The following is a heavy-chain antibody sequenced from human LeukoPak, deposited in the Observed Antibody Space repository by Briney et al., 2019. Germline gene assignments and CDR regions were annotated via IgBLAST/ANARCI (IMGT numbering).Heavy chain of an antibody. V-gene: IGHV4-31*03. CDR1: GASISSGGYS. D-gene: IGHD3-3*01. Sequence: SETLSLTCTVSGASISSGGYSWSWVRQHPGKGLEWIGCIYYTGSTYYNPSLERRVTISVATSKNQFSLKVSSVTAADMAVYFCARAITIFGALGYFDYWGQGTLVTVSS. CDR2: IYYTGST. CDR3: ARAITIFGALGYFDY. J-gene: IGHJ4*02.